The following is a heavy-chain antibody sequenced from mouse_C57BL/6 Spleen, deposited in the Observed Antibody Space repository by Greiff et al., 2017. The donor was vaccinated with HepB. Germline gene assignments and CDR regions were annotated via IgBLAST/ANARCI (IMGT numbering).Heavy chain of an antibody. D-gene: IGHD1-1*01. CDR1: GYAFSSSW. CDR3: ARSSFYYYGSSYWYFDV. V-gene: IGHV1-82*01. Sequence: QVHVKQSGPELVKPGASVKISCKASGYAFSSSWMNWVKQRPGKGLEWIGRIYPGDGDTNYNGKFKGKATLTADKSSSTAYMQLSSLTSEDSAVYFCARSSFYYYGSSYWYFDVWGTGTTVTVSS. J-gene: IGHJ1*03. CDR2: IYPGDGDT.